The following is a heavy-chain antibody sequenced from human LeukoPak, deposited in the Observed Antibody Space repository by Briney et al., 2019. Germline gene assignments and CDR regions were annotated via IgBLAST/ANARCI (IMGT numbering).Heavy chain of an antibody. CDR3: ARGDSSYYYDSSGYSLTFDY. J-gene: IGHJ4*02. D-gene: IGHD3-22*01. CDR1: RYTFTGYY. V-gene: IGHV1-2*02. Sequence: ASVKVSCKASRYTFTGYYMHWVRQAPGQGLEWMGWINPNSGGTNYAQKFQGRVTMTRDTSISTAYMELSRLRSDDTAVYYCARGDSSYYYDSSGYSLTFDYWGQGTPVTVSS. CDR2: INPNSGGT.